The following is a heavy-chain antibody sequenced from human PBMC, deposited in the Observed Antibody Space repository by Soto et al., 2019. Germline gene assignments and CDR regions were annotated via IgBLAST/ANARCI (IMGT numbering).Heavy chain of an antibody. CDR3: ARDSSGRANFDY. CDR2: INHSGST. CDR1: GGSFSGYY. D-gene: IGHD6-19*01. V-gene: IGHV4-34*01. J-gene: IGHJ4*02. Sequence: SETLSLTCAVYGGSFSGYYWSWIRQPPGKGLEWIGEINHSGSTNYNPSLKSRVTISVDTSKNQFSLKLSSVTAADTAVYYCARDSSGRANFDYWGQGTLVTVSS.